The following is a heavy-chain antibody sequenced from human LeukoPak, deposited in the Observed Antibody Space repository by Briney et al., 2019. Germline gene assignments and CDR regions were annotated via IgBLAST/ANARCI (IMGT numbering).Heavy chain of an antibody. J-gene: IGHJ4*02. Sequence: GGSLRLSCVASGFPFSSYWMTWVRQAPGKGLEWVANIKQDGSKKSYVDSVKGRFTISRDNAKNSLYLQMNSLRAEDTAIYYGTGVGYFEKGIDYWGQGTLVTVSS. CDR1: GFPFSSYW. V-gene: IGHV3-7*04. D-gene: IGHD3-22*01. CDR2: IKQDGSKK. CDR3: TGVGYFEKGIDY.